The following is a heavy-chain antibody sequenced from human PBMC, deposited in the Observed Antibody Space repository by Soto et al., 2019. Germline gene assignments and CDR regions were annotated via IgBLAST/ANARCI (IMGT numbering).Heavy chain of an antibody. V-gene: IGHV4-34*01. Sequence: QVQLQQWGAGLLKPSETLSLTCAVYGGSFSGYYWSWIRQPPGKGLEWIGEINHSGSTNYNPSLKSRVTISVDTSKNQCSLKLSSVTAADTAVYYCARGQGGYSYPNWFDPWGQGTLVTVSS. CDR1: GGSFSGYY. CDR2: INHSGST. J-gene: IGHJ5*02. CDR3: ARGQGGYSYPNWFDP. D-gene: IGHD5-18*01.